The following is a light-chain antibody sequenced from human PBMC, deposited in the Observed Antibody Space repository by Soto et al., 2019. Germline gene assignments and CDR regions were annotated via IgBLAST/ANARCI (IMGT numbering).Light chain of an antibody. CDR2: EVN. V-gene: IGLV2-8*01. Sequence: QSVLTQPPSASGSPGQSVTISCTGTSSDVGGYFSVSWFQQHPGKAPKLMIYEVNKRPSGVPGRFSGSKSGNTASLTVSGLRTEDEADYYCSSFAGSDNVVFGGGTQLTVL. CDR1: SSDVGGYFS. CDR3: SSFAGSDNVV. J-gene: IGLJ2*01.